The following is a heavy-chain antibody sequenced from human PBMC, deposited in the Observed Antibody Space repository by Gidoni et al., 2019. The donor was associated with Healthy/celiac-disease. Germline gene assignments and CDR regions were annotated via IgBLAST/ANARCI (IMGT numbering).Heavy chain of an antibody. Sequence: QVQLQESGPGLVKPSGTLSLTCAVSGASLSRSNWWSWVRQPPGKGLEWIGEIYHSGSTNYNPSLKSRVTISVDKSKNQFSLKLSSVTAADTAVYYCARDPNYDFWRGRPGMDVWGQGTTVTVSS. D-gene: IGHD3-3*01. V-gene: IGHV4-4*02. CDR1: GASLSRSNW. CDR2: IYHSGST. CDR3: ARDPNYDFWRGRPGMDV. J-gene: IGHJ6*02.